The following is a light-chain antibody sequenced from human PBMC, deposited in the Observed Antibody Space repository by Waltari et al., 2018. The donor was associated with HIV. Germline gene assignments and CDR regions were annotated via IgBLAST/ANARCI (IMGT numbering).Light chain of an antibody. CDR2: DVS. CDR3: SSYTSSSTNVV. J-gene: IGLJ2*01. CDR1: SSGVGGYHY. V-gene: IGLV2-14*01. Sequence: QSALTQPASVSGSPGQSITFSCTVTSSGVGGYHYVSRYQQHPGKAPKLMIYDVSKRPSGVSNRFSGSKSGTTASLTISGLQAEDEADYYCSSYTSSSTNVVFGGGTKLTVL.